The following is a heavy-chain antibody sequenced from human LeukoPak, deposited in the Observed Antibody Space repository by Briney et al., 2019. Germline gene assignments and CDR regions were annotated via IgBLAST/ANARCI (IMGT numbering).Heavy chain of an antibody. Sequence: ASVKVSCKASGYTFTSYYMHWVRQAPGKGLEWMGGFDPEDGETIYAQKFQGRVTMTEDTSTDTAYMELSSLRSEDTAVYYCATAPLTGTTLRYYYYGMDVWGQGTTVTVSS. CDR2: FDPEDGET. J-gene: IGHJ6*02. CDR1: GYTFTSYY. D-gene: IGHD1-20*01. CDR3: ATAPLTGTTLRYYYYGMDV. V-gene: IGHV1-24*01.